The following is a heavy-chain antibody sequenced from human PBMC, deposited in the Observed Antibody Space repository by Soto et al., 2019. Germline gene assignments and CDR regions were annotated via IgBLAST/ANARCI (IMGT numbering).Heavy chain of an antibody. Sequence: EAQLLESGGGLVQPGGSLRLSCAASGFTFSNYAMNWVLQAPGKGLEWVSGISGGSGDSTFYADSVTGRFTISRDNSKNTLHLQMNSLRTEDTAVYYCAKNQPSWATRAAFDYWGQGTLVTVSS. D-gene: IGHD2-2*01. V-gene: IGHV3-23*01. CDR2: ISGGSGDST. J-gene: IGHJ4*02. CDR1: GFTFSNYA. CDR3: AKNQPSWATRAAFDY.